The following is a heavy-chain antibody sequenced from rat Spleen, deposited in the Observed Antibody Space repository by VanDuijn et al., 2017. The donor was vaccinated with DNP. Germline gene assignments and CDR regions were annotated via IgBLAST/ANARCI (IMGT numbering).Heavy chain of an antibody. CDR1: GFTFNNYW. Sequence: EVQLVESGGDLVQPGRSLKLSCVASGFTFNNYWMTWIRQAPKKGLEWVATISYDGSSTYYRDSVKGRFTISRDNAKSTLYLQMDSLRSEDTATYYCARHNAMDAWGQGTSVTVSS. J-gene: IGHJ4*01. V-gene: IGHV5-7*01. CDR3: ARHNAMDA. CDR2: ISYDGSST.